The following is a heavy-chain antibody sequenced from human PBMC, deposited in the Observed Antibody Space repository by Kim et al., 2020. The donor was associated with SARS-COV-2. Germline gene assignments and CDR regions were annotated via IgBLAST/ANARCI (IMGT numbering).Heavy chain of an antibody. CDR2: ISYDGSNK. D-gene: IGHD5-18*01. Sequence: GGSLRLSCAASGFTFSSYAMHWVRQAPGKGLEWVAVISYDGSNKYYADSVMCRFTISRDNSKNTLYLQINSLRAEDTPVYYCARHPDGGTAPPLHYLCQG. CDR3: ARHPDGGTAPPLHY. J-gene: IGHJ4*02. CDR1: GFTFSSYA. V-gene: IGHV3-30*04.